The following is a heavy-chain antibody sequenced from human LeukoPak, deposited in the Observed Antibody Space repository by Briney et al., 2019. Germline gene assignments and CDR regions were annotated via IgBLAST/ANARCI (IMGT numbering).Heavy chain of an antibody. Sequence: GGSLRLSCAASGFTFSSYSMNWVRQAPGKGLEWVSYISSSSSTIYYADSVKGRFTISRDNAKNSLYLQMNSLRAEDTAVYYCARGGYFSPTSPLRYFDWLLTGYFDYWGQGTLVTVSS. J-gene: IGHJ4*02. D-gene: IGHD3-9*01. V-gene: IGHV3-48*04. CDR2: ISSSSSTI. CDR3: ARGGYFSPTSPLRYFDWLLTGYFDY. CDR1: GFTFSSYS.